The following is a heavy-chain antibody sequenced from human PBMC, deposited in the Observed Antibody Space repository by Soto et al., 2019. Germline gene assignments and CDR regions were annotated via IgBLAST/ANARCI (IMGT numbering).Heavy chain of an antibody. D-gene: IGHD2-2*01. J-gene: IGHJ4*02. V-gene: IGHV4-34*01. CDR2: VNHSGST. CDR3: ARGMRSSTSGYGY. Sequence: QVQLQQWGAGLLKPSETLSLTCAVYGGYFSGYYWSWIRQPPGKGLEWIGEVNHSGSTNYNPSLKCRVTKAVDTSKNQFSLKLSSVTAADTAVYYCARGMRSSTSGYGYWGQETLVTVSS. CDR1: GGYFSGYY.